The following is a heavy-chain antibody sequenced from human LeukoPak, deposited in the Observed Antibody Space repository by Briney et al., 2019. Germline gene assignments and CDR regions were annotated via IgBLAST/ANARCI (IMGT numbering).Heavy chain of an antibody. Sequence: PGGSLRLSCAASGFTFSSYSMNLVRQAPGKGLEWISYISSSNSTIYYADSVKGRFTISRDNAKNSLYLQMNSLRAEDTAVYYCARASGSGRLPEDYWGQGTLVTVSS. CDR2: ISSSNSTI. CDR1: GFTFSSYS. CDR3: ARASGSGRLPEDY. D-gene: IGHD3-10*01. V-gene: IGHV3-48*04. J-gene: IGHJ4*02.